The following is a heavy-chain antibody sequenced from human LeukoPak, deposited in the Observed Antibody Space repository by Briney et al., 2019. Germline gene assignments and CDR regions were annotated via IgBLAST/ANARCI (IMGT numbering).Heavy chain of an antibody. V-gene: IGHV4-39*07. J-gene: IGHJ3*02. CDR2: IFYSGNT. Sequence: SETLSLTCTVSGGSINSSSYYWGWIRQPPGKGLEWIGSIFYSGNTYDNPSLKSRVTISLDTSKNQLSLKLNSVTAADTAVYYCARALGAFDIWGQGTMVTVS. CDR1: GGSINSSSYY. CDR3: ARALGAFDI.